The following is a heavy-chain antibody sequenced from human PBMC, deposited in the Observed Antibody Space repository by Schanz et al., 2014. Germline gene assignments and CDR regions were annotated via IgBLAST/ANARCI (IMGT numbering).Heavy chain of an antibody. V-gene: IGHV4-31*03. CDR3: ARGGARRFPVVPDAIQGLRGHYYYYYLDV. Sequence: QVQLQESGPGLVKPSQTLSLTCTVSGGSVSSGGDYWSWIRQHPGKGLEWIGFISYSGSTYYNPSLKSRVTISVDTSKNQSSRKVRSVTAADTAVYYCARGGARRFPVVPDAIQGLRGHYYYYYLDVWGKGTTVTVSS. CDR2: ISYSGST. CDR1: GGSVSSGGDY. D-gene: IGHD2-2*02. J-gene: IGHJ6*03.